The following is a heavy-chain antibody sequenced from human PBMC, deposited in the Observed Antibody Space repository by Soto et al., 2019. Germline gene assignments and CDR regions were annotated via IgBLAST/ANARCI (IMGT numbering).Heavy chain of an antibody. V-gene: IGHV4-30-4*01. CDR3: ATGVVRGVNTDDAFDI. CDR2: IYYSGST. J-gene: IGHJ3*02. Sequence: QVQLQESGPGLVKPSQTLSLTCTVSGGSISSGDYYWSWIRQPPGKGLEWIGYIYYSGSTYYNPSLKSRVTISVDTSKNQFSLKLSSVTAADTAVYYCATGVVRGVNTDDAFDIWGQGTMVTVSS. D-gene: IGHD3-10*01. CDR1: GGSISSGDYY.